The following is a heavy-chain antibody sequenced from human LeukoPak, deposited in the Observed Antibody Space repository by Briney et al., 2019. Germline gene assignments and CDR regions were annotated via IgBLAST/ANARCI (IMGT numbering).Heavy chain of an antibody. V-gene: IGHV1-18*01. CDR1: GYTFTSYG. D-gene: IGHD3-10*01. J-gene: IGHJ6*03. Sequence: EASVKVSCKASGYTFTSYGISWVRQAPGQGLEWMGWISAYNGNTNYAQKLQGRVTMTTDTSTSTAYMELRSLRSDDTAVYYCARGQDGSGSYLGYYYYMDVWGKGTTVTISS. CDR3: ARGQDGSGSYLGYYYYMDV. CDR2: ISAYNGNT.